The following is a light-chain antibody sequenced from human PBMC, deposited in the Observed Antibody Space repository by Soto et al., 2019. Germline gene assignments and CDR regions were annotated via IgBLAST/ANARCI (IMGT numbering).Light chain of an antibody. CDR2: YAS. Sequence: DTQMTQSPSTLSASLGDRVTITCRASQRIGRWLAWYQQKPGKAPKLLIYYASTLQSGVPSRFSASGSGTAFALTTRSLQRDEFANYYCQNYNRYSQTFGQGTKVEFK. CDR1: QRIGRW. J-gene: IGKJ1*01. V-gene: IGKV1-5*01. CDR3: QNYNRYSQT.